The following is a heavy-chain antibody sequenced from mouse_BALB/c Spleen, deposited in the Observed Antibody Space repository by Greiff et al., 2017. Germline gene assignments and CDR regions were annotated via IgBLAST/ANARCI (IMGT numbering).Heavy chain of an antibody. V-gene: IGHV1-4*02. J-gene: IGHJ2*01. Sequence: VQLQQSAAELARPGASVKMSCKASGYTFTSYTMHWVKQRPGQGLEWIGYINPSSGYTEYNQKFKDKTTLTADKSSSTAYMQLSSLTSEDSAVYYCARRLIYYDYDRRDYFDYWGQGTTLTVSS. CDR3: ARRLIYYDYDRRDYFDY. CDR2: INPSSGYT. CDR1: GYTFTSYT. D-gene: IGHD2-4*01.